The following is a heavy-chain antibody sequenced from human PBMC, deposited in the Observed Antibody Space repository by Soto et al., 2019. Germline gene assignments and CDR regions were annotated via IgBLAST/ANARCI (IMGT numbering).Heavy chain of an antibody. J-gene: IGHJ6*02. CDR1: GYTFSVYH. Sequence: QVHLVQSGAEVKKPGASVKVSCKASGYTFSVYHMHWVRQAPGQGLEWMGWVHPNSGGTNYAQSFEGRVTMTRDTSINTAYMELSRLTSDDTAVYYCAKGLQRGMDVWGQGTTVTVSS. V-gene: IGHV1-2*02. CDR3: AKGLQRGMDV. CDR2: VHPNSGGT. D-gene: IGHD4-4*01.